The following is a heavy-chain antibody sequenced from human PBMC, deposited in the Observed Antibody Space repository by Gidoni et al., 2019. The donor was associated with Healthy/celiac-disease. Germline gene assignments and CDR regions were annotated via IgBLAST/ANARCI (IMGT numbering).Heavy chain of an antibody. CDR3: ATAQLWLPDWFDP. CDR2: FDPEDGET. CDR1: GYTLTELS. Sequence: VQLVQSGAEVKQPGASVKVSAKVSGYTLTELSMHWVRQAPGKGLEWMGGFDPEDGETIYAQKCQGRVTMTEDTSTDTAYMELSSLRSEDTAVYYCATAQLWLPDWFDPWGQGTLVTVSS. J-gene: IGHJ5*02. V-gene: IGHV1-24*01. D-gene: IGHD5-18*01.